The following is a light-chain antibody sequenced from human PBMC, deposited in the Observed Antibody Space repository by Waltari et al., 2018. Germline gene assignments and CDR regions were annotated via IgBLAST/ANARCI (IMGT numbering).Light chain of an antibody. CDR3: QQYNNWPPDPT. Sequence: IVMTQSPATLSVFPGERSTLSCRASQSISSNLAWYQQTPVQAPRLLIYGASTRATGIADRFTGSGSGIEFTLTINSLQSEDFAVYYCQQYNNWPPDPTFGQGTKVEIK. J-gene: IGKJ1*01. CDR1: QSISSN. V-gene: IGKV3D-15*01. CDR2: GAS.